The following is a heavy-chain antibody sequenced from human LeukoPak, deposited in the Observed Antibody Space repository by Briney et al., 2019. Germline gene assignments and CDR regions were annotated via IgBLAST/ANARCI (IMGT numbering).Heavy chain of an antibody. J-gene: IGHJ6*02. CDR1: GFTFSSYA. D-gene: IGHD3-22*01. CDR2: ISGSGGST. Sequence: PGGSLRLSCAASGFTFSSYAMSWVRQAPGKGLEWVSAISGSGGSTYYADSVKGRFTISRDNSKNTLYLQMNSLRAEDTAVYYCAKVRYYDSSGYYYSYYYGMDVWGQGTTVTVSS. V-gene: IGHV3-23*01. CDR3: AKVRYYDSSGYYYSYYYGMDV.